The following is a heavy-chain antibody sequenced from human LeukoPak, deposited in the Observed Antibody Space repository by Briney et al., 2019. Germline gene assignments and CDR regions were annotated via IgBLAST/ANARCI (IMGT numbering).Heavy chain of an antibody. CDR1: GFTFSSYG. Sequence: GGSLRLSCAASGFTFSSYGMDWVRQAPGKGLERVSYIRYDGSKEYYADSVKGRFTISRDNSKSTLYVQMNSLRAEDTAVYYCARCVNGVCRAFDYWGQGTLVTVSS. J-gene: IGHJ4*02. D-gene: IGHD2-8*01. CDR3: ARCVNGVCRAFDY. CDR2: IRYDGSKE. V-gene: IGHV3-30*02.